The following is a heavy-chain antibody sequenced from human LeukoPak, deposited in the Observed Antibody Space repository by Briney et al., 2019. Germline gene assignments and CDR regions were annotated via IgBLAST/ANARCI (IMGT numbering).Heavy chain of an antibody. CDR3: ARDVFGYCSGTTCESNAFDI. V-gene: IGHV1-24*01. CDR2: FDPEDGET. J-gene: IGHJ3*02. D-gene: IGHD2-15*01. Sequence: GASVKVSCKVSGYTLTELSMHWVRQAPGKGLEWMGGFDPEDGETIYAQKFQGRVTMTEDTSTDTAYMELSSLRSEDTAVYYCARDVFGYCSGTTCESNAFDIWGQGTMVTVSS. CDR1: GYTLTELS.